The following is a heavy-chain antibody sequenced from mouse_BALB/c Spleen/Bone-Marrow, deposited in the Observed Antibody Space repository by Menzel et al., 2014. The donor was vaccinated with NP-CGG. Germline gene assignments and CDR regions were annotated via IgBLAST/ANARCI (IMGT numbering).Heavy chain of an antibody. Sequence: EVQLQQSGAELVTPGASVQLSCTASGFNIKDTYMHWVQQRPEQGLEWIGRIDPANGNTKYDPKFQGKATITADTSANTAHLQLSSLTSEDTAVYYCASYYYGHYFDYWGQGTTLTVSS. V-gene: IGHV14-3*02. CDR3: ASYYYGHYFDY. J-gene: IGHJ2*01. CDR2: IDPANGNT. D-gene: IGHD1-1*01. CDR1: GFNIKDTY.